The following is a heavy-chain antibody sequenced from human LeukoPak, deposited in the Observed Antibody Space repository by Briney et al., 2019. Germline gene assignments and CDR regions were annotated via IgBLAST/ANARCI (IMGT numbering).Heavy chain of an antibody. CDR1: GGSFSGYY. V-gene: IGHV4-34*01. CDR2: INHSGST. CDR3: ARVGKWLGLSFDI. Sequence: SETLSLTCAVYGGSFSGYYWSWIRQPPGKGVEWIGEINHSGSTNYNPSLKSRVTISVDTSKNQFSLKLSSVTAADTAVYYCARVGKWLGLSFDIWGQGTMVTVSS. D-gene: IGHD6-19*01. J-gene: IGHJ3*02.